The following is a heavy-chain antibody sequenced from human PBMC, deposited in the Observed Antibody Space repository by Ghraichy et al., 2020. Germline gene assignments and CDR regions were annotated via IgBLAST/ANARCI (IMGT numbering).Heavy chain of an antibody. Sequence: GGSLRLSCAASGFTFSSYSMNWVRQAPGKGLEWVSYISSSSSTIYYADSVKGRFTISRDNAKNSLYLQMNSLRDEDTAVYYCARSTLRGGYDFWSGYWVSSYFDYWGQGTLVTVSS. D-gene: IGHD3-3*01. CDR2: ISSSSSTI. CDR1: GFTFSSYS. CDR3: ARSTLRGGYDFWSGYWVSSYFDY. V-gene: IGHV3-48*02. J-gene: IGHJ4*02.